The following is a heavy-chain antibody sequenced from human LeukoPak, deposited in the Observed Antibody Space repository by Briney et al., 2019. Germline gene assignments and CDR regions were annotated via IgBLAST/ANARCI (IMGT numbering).Heavy chain of an antibody. CDR2: INSGGSGT. J-gene: IGHJ6*02. CDR3: ARDYDQVTPRGMDV. D-gene: IGHD2-21*02. Sequence: PGGSLRLSCAASGFNFASHWMHWVRQTPGKGLVWVSRINSGGSGTSYADSVEGRFTISRDNAKNSLYLQMNSLRAEDTAVYYCARDYDQVTPRGMDVWGQGTTVTVSS. V-gene: IGHV3-74*01. CDR1: GFNFASHW.